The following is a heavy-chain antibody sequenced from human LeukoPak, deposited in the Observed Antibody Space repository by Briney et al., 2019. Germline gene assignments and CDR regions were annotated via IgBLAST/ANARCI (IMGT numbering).Heavy chain of an antibody. V-gene: IGHV3-21*01. J-gene: IGHJ5*02. CDR1: GSTFSSYS. D-gene: IGHD6-13*01. CDR3: AREVSTKTADGRLFFHWFDP. Sequence: GGSLRLSCAASGSTFSSYSMNWVRQAPGKGLEWVSSISSSSSYIYYADSVKGRFTISRDNAKNSLYLQMNSLRAEDTAVYYCAREVSTKTADGRLFFHWFDPWGRGTLVTVSS. CDR2: ISSSSSYI.